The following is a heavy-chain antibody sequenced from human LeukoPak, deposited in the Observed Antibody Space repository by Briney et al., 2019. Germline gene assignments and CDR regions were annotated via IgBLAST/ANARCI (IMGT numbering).Heavy chain of an antibody. Sequence: RGSLRLSCAASGFTVSSNYISWVRQAPGKGLEWVSVIYSGGSTHYADSVKGRFTISSDNSKNTLYLQMNSLRAEDTDVYYCARGGSYYDFWSGYYSGGFDYWGQGTLVTVSS. V-gene: IGHV3-66*02. CDR3: ARGGSYYDFWSGYYSGGFDY. D-gene: IGHD3-3*01. CDR2: IYSGGST. CDR1: GFTVSSNY. J-gene: IGHJ4*02.